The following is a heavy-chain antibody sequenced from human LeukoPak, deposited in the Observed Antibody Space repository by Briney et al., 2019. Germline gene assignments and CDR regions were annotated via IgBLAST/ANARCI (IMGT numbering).Heavy chain of an antibody. J-gene: IGHJ5*02. Sequence: SQTLSLTCAISGDSVSSNSAAWNWIRQSPSRGLEWLGRTYYRSKWYNDYAVSVKSRITINPATSKNQFSLQLNPVTPEDTAAYYCARGRSSSWTNWFDPWGQGTLVTVSS. V-gene: IGHV6-1*01. D-gene: IGHD6-13*01. CDR3: ARGRSSSWTNWFDP. CDR2: TYYRSKWYN. CDR1: GDSVSSNSAA.